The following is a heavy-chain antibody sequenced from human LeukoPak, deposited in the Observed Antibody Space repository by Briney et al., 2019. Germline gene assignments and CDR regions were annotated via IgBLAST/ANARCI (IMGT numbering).Heavy chain of an antibody. V-gene: IGHV4-61*02. Sequence: SETLSLTCTVSGGSISSGSYYWSWIRQPAGKGLEWIGRIYTSGTTNYNPSLKSRVIISVDMSKNHFSLKLSSVTAADTAVYYCARSYCSSTSCYSSRYYYYMDVWGKGTTVTVSS. CDR3: ARSYCSSTSCYSSRYYYYMDV. J-gene: IGHJ6*03. D-gene: IGHD2-2*01. CDR2: IYTSGTT. CDR1: GGSISSGSYY.